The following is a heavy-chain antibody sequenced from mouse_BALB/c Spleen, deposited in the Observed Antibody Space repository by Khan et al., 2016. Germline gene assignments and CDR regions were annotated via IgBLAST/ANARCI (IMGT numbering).Heavy chain of an antibody. CDR2: INTNTGEP. CDR3: ARLGSSGTWGNYFDY. V-gene: IGHV9-3*02. J-gene: IGHJ2*01. Sequence: QIQLVQSGPELKKPGETVKISCKASGYTFTNYGMNWVKQAPGKGLKWMGWINTNTGEPTYAEEFKGRLVFSLETSASSACLQINNLKNEDTATYFCARLGSSGTWGNYFDYWGQCTTLTVSS. CDR1: GYTFTNYG. D-gene: IGHD1-1*01.